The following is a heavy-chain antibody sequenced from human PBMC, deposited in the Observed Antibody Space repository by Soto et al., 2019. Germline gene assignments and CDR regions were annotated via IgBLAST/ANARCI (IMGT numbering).Heavy chain of an antibody. D-gene: IGHD3-3*01. J-gene: IGHJ5*02. V-gene: IGHV1-58*01. Sequence: SVKVSCKASGFTFSRSAGQWVRQARGQGLEWIGWIVVGSGNTNYAQKFEERVTITRDLSTSTAYMELSSLRSEDTAVYYCAEDREYKDFRSAYFRFDPGGQGTRVTVS. CDR2: IVVGSGNT. CDR1: GFTFSRSA. CDR3: AEDREYKDFRSAYFRFDP.